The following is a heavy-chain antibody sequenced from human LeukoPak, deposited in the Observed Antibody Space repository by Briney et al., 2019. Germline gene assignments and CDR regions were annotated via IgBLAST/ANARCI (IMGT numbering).Heavy chain of an antibody. CDR2: ISSSSSYI. J-gene: IGHJ5*02. CDR1: GFTFSSYS. Sequence: GGSLRLSCAASGFTFSSYSMNWVRQAPGKGLEWVSSISSSSSYIYYADSVKGRFTISRDHAKNSLYLQMNSLRAEDTAVYYCARAGSINRGYWFDPWGQGTLVTVSS. CDR3: ARAGSINRGYWFDP. D-gene: IGHD1-14*01. V-gene: IGHV3-21*01.